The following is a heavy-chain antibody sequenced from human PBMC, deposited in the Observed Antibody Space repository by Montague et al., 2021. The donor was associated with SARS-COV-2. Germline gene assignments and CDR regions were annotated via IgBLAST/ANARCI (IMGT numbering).Heavy chain of an antibody. CDR2: IWHDGTKK. J-gene: IGHJ4*02. Sequence: SLRLSCAASGFTFSHSAMHWVRQAPGKGLEWVAVIWHDGTKKFHANSVKGRFIISRDNSQNLLHLQMNSVRGDDTALYYCAKSKAAAGMASAFDVWGQGTLVTASS. CDR3: AKSKAAAGMASAFDV. CDR1: GFTFSHSA. D-gene: IGHD6-25*01. V-gene: IGHV3-33*06.